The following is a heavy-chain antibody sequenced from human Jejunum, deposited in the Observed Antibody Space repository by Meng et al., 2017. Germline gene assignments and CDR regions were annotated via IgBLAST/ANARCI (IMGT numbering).Heavy chain of an antibody. CDR3: TGPALDYFDY. V-gene: IGHV3-73*01. J-gene: IGHJ4*02. CDR2: IRCRANNYAT. CDR1: GFTFSGSA. Sequence: GESLKISCAASGFTFSGSAIHWVRQASGKGLEWLGRIRCRANNYATAYAASVRDRFTISSDDSRNTAFLQMNSLKTEDTAVYYCTGPALDYFDYWGQGTLVTVSS.